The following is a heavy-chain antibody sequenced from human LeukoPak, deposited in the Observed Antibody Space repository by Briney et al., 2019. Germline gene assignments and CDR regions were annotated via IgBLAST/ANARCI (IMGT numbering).Heavy chain of an antibody. CDR2: ISGSSTDI. D-gene: IGHD3-22*01. CDR1: GFTFSNYA. CDR3: ARRGYYDSSGYDY. J-gene: IGHJ4*02. V-gene: IGHV3-21*01. Sequence: KSGGSLRLSCVDSGFTFSNYAMNWVRQAPGEGLAWVSSISGSSTDIYYADSVKGRFTISRDNAKNSLYLQINSLRAEDTAIYYCARRGYYDSSGYDYWGQGTLVTVSS.